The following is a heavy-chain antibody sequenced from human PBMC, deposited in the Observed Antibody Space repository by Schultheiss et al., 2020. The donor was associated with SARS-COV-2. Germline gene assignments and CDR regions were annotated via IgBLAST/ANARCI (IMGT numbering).Heavy chain of an antibody. J-gene: IGHJ5*02. Sequence: GGSLRLSCAASGFTFSSYAMHWVRQAPGKGLEWVSAISGSGGSTYYADSVKGRFTISRDNAKNSLYLQMNSLRAEDTAVYYCASGPEGEYQLLWPWFDPWGQGTLVTVSS. V-gene: IGHV3-23*01. D-gene: IGHD2-2*01. CDR2: ISGSGGST. CDR1: GFTFSSYA. CDR3: ASGPEGEYQLLWPWFDP.